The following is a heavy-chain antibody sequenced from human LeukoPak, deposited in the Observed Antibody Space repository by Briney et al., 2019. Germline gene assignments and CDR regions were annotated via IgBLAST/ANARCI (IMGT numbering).Heavy chain of an antibody. V-gene: IGHV1-46*01. Sequence: ASVKVSCKASGYTFISYYMHWVRQAPGQGLEWMGIINPSGGSTSYAQKFQGGVTMTRDTSTSTVYMELSSLRSEDTAVYYCARETYGDYLIDYWGQGTLVTVSS. CDR2: INPSGGST. CDR1: GYTFISYY. CDR3: ARETYGDYLIDY. D-gene: IGHD4-17*01. J-gene: IGHJ4*02.